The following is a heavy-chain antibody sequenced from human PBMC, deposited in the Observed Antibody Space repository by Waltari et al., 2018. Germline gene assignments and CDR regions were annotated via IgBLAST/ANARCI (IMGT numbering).Heavy chain of an antibody. V-gene: IGHV1-69*13. D-gene: IGHD2-21*01. CDR1: GGTFSSYA. CDR3: ARAVGDSASYYYYYMDV. Sequence: QVQLVQSGAEVKKPGSSVKVSCKASGGTFSSYAISWVRQAPGQGLEWMGRIIPIFGTANYAQKFQGRVTITADKSTSTAYMELSSLRSEDTAVYYCARAVGDSASYYYYYMDVWGKGTTVTISS. CDR2: IIPIFGTA. J-gene: IGHJ6*03.